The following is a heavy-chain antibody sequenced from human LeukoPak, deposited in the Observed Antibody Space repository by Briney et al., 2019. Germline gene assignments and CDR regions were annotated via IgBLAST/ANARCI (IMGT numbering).Heavy chain of an antibody. D-gene: IGHD2-2*01. V-gene: IGHV4-39*01. CDR3: ARPPGGPAAFDY. J-gene: IGHJ4*02. CDR2: IYYSGST. Sequence: SETLSLTCTVSGGSISSSSYYWGWIRQPPGKGLEWIGSIYYSGSTYYNPSLKSRVTISVDTSKNQFSLKLSSVTAADTAVYYCARPPGGPAAFDYWGQGTLVTVSS. CDR1: GGSISSSSYY.